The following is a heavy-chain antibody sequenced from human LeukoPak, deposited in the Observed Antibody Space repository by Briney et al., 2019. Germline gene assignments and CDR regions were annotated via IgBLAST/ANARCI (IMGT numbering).Heavy chain of an antibody. Sequence: SETLSLTCAVYGGSFRGYYWSWIRQPPGKGLEWMGEINHSGSTNYNPSLKSRVTISVDTSKNQFSLKMSSVTAADTAVYYCASAMGDSWGKGTLVTVSS. D-gene: IGHD3-16*01. CDR2: INHSGST. J-gene: IGHJ4*02. CDR3: ASAMGDS. V-gene: IGHV4-34*01. CDR1: GGSFRGYY.